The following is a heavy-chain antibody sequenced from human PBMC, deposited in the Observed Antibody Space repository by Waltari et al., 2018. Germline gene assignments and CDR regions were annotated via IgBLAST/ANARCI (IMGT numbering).Heavy chain of an antibody. Sequence: QVQLVQSGAEVKKPGASVKVSCKASGYTFTSYGISWVRQAPGQGLEWMGGIIPIFGKANYTQKVQGRVTITADESTSTAYMEMSSLRSEETAGDYCATHGVLGSGLSWWGQGTLVTVSS. CDR2: IIPIFGKA. D-gene: IGHD6-19*01. CDR3: ATHGVLGSGLSW. J-gene: IGHJ4*02. CDR1: GYTFTSYG. V-gene: IGHV1-69*13.